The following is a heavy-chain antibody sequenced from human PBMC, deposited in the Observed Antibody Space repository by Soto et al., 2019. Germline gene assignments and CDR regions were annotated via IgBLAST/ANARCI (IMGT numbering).Heavy chain of an antibody. J-gene: IGHJ4*02. D-gene: IGHD3-16*02. CDR2: SASSGGGT. CDR3: AKSLISGTSNGFDS. CDR1: GFTFNTFG. V-gene: IGHV3-23*01. Sequence: GGSLRLSCAASGFTFNTFGMIWVRQAPGRGLEWVSRSASSGGGTYYADSVKGRFTISRDNSKNTLYLQMNSLRAEDTATYYCAKSLISGTSNGFDSWGQGTLVTVSS.